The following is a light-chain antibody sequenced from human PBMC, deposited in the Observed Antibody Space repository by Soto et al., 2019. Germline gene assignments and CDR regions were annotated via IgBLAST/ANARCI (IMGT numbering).Light chain of an antibody. CDR1: DSNIGTND. Sequence: QSVLTQPPSASGTPGQRVTISCSGIDSNIGTNDVNWYQQLPGSAPKLLVYRNKQRPSGVPDRFSGSRSGNPASLAIRGLPSEDEADYYCEVWDDSLNGRVFGGGTKVTVL. CDR3: EVWDDSLNGRV. V-gene: IGLV1-44*01. CDR2: RNK. J-gene: IGLJ3*02.